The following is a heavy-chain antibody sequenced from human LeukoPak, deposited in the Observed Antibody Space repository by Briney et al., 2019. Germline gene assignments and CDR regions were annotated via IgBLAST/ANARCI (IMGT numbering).Heavy chain of an antibody. CDR3: ARLDSGWFDP. J-gene: IGHJ5*02. CDR1: GGSISSSSYY. D-gene: IGHD3-3*01. Sequence: SETLSLTCTVSGGSISSSSYYWGWIRQPPGKGLEWIGSIYYSGSTYYNPSLKSRVTISLDTPKNHFSLKLISVTAADTAMYYCARLDSGWFDPWGQGTLVTVSS. V-gene: IGHV4-39*07. CDR2: IYYSGST.